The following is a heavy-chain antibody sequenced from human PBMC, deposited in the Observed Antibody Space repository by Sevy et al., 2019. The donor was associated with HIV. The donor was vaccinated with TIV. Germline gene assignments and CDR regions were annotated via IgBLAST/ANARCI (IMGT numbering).Heavy chain of an antibody. CDR1: GYSISSDYY. J-gene: IGHJ4*02. CDR2: IYHSGYS. V-gene: IGHV4-38-2*01. Sequence: SETLSLTCAVSGYSISSDYYWGWIRQPPGKGLEWIGSIYHSGYSYYNPSLKSRVTISVDTSKNQFSLKLSSVTTADTAVYYCARAIGTQVAGLYYFDYWGQGTLVTVSS. CDR3: ARAIGTQVAGLYYFDY. D-gene: IGHD6-19*01.